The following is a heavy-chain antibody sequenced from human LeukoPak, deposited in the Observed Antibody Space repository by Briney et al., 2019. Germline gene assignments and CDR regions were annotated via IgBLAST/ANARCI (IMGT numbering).Heavy chain of an antibody. Sequence: SETLSLTCTVSGGSISSYYWSWIRQPPGKGLERIGYIYYSGSTNYNPSLKSRVTISVDTSKNQFSLKLSSVTAADTAVYYCARQTTLRYFDWYAFDIWGQGTMVTVSS. CDR2: IYYSGST. V-gene: IGHV4-59*01. D-gene: IGHD3-9*01. CDR1: GGSISSYY. J-gene: IGHJ3*02. CDR3: ARQTTLRYFDWYAFDI.